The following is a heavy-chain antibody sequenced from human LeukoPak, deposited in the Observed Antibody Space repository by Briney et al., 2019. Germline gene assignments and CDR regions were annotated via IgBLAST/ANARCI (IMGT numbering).Heavy chain of an antibody. D-gene: IGHD3-3*01. CDR2: ISAYNGNT. V-gene: IGHV1-18*01. J-gene: IGHJ5*02. CDR1: GYTFTSYG. CDR3: ARDLSRFRFLGVKVDP. Sequence: ASVKLSCTASGYTFTSYGISWGRQAPGQGLERMGLISAYNGNTNYAQKLQGRVTMTTDPSTSTAYMELRSLRSDDTAVYYCARDLSRFRFLGVKVDPWGQGTLVTVSS.